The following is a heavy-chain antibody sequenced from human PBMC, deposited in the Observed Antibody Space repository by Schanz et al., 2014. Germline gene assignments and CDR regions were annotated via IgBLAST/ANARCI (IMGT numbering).Heavy chain of an antibody. CDR3: ARNKYTSGWYYFDY. CDR1: GDSVNSNY. D-gene: IGHD6-19*01. Sequence: QVQLQESGPGLVKPSETLSLTCTVSGDSVNSNYWNWIRQSPGRGLEWIGHFYNPGSTNYNPSLKSRTTRSKDTPTTRVSLKLTSVTAADTAVYFCARNKYTSGWYYFDYWGQGVLVTVSS. J-gene: IGHJ4*02. V-gene: IGHV4-59*08. CDR2: FYNPGST.